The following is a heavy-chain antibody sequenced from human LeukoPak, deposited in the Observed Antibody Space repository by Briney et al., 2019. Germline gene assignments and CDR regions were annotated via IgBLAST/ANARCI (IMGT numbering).Heavy chain of an antibody. CDR1: GFSFDDYG. D-gene: IGHD3-22*01. CDR3: ARDLRVVITGSFDS. J-gene: IGHJ4*02. Sequence: RPGGSLRFSCAASGFSFDDYGLTWVRQAPGKGLEWVSGINWNGDSTDYADSVKGRFTISRDNAKNSLYLQMNSLRAEDTALYYCARDLRVVITGSFDSWGQGTLVTVSS. V-gene: IGHV3-20*04. CDR2: INWNGDST.